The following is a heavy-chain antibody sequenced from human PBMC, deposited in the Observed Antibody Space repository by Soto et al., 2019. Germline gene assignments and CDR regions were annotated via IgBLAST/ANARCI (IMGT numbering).Heavy chain of an antibody. D-gene: IGHD6-19*01. CDR3: AKKSQSSGSGWYEDF. J-gene: IGHJ4*02. CDR1: GFTFSRHA. V-gene: IGHV3-23*01. CDR2: ISGSGDTT. Sequence: GGSLRLSCAASGFTFSRHAMSWVRQPPGKGLEWVSAISGSGDTTYYADSVKGRFTVSRDNSKNTLFLQMNSLRAEDTAVYYCAKKSQSSGSGWYEDFWGQGTLVIVSS.